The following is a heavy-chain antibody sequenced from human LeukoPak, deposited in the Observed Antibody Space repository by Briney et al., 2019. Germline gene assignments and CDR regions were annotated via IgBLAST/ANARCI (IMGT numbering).Heavy chain of an antibody. J-gene: IGHJ4*02. V-gene: IGHV3-15*01. CDR1: GFTFSNAW. Sequence: GGSLRLSCAASGFTFSNAWMSWVRQAPGKGLEWVGRIKSKTDGGTTDYAAPVKGRFTISRDDSKNTLYLQMNSLKTEDTAVYYCASEGYCGGDCYFDYWGQGTLVTVSS. D-gene: IGHD2-21*02. CDR2: IKSKTDGGTT. CDR3: ASEGYCGGDCYFDY.